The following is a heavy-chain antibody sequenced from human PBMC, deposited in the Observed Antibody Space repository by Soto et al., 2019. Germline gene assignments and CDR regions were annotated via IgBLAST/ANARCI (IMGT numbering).Heavy chain of an antibody. J-gene: IGHJ5*02. D-gene: IGHD2-2*01. CDR2: IIPILGIA. V-gene: IGHV1-69*04. CDR3: ARDLPAAPGRGWFDP. CDR1: GGTFSSYT. Sequence: SVKVSCKASGGTFSSYTISWVRQAPGQGLEWMGRIIPILGIANYAQKFQGRVTITADKSTSTAYMEPSSLRSEDTAVYYCARDLPAAPGRGWFDPWGQGTLVTVSS.